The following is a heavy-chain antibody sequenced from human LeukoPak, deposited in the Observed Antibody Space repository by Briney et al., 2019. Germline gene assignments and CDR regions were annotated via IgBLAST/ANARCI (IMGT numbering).Heavy chain of an antibody. D-gene: IGHD5-24*01. J-gene: IGHJ4*02. Sequence: GGSLRLSCAASGFSFSTYVMNWVRQAPRKGLEWVSVISGSGSVTYYADSVKGRFTISRDNAKNTLILQMNSLRVEDTAVYYCARDWVYKIDYWGRGTLVTVSS. CDR2: ISGSGSVT. CDR3: ARDWVYKIDY. CDR1: GFSFSTYV. V-gene: IGHV3-23*01.